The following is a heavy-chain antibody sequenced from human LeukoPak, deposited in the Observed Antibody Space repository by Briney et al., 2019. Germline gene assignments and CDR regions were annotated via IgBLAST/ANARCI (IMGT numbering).Heavy chain of an antibody. Sequence: GGSLRLSCVVSGFTFNRCWMNWVRQAPGKGLECVSALSGNGNTIYYADSVKGRFTISRDNSKNTLYLQMNSLRAEDTAVYYCAPPPEAADFLWGQGTLVTVSS. D-gene: IGHD2/OR15-2a*01. CDR2: LSGNGNTI. CDR3: APPPEAADFL. J-gene: IGHJ4*02. V-gene: IGHV3-23*01. CDR1: GFTFNRCW.